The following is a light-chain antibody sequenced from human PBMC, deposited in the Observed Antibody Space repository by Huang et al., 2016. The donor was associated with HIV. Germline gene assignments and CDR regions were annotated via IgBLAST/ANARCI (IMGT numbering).Light chain of an antibody. CDR2: LSS. J-gene: IGKJ5*01. CDR1: QSLLHSHGYNY. V-gene: IGKV2-28*01. Sequence: IVITQSPLSLPVTPGEPASISCRSSQSLLHSHGYNYLDWYLQKPGQAQQLLISLSSNRASGVPDRFSGSGSVTDFTLKISRVEAEDVGVYFCMQALQTPRTFGQGTRLEIK. CDR3: MQALQTPRT.